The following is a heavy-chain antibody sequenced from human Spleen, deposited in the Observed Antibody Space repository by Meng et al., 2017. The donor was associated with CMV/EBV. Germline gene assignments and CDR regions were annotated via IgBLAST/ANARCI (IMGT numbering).Heavy chain of an antibody. CDR3: ASGGRIVGATDY. Sequence: ASVKVSCKTSGYTFIDYYIHWVRHAPGEGLEWMAWINPKTGGTHSAQKFQGRVTMTRDTSVSTVYMELTSLKFDDTAVFYCASGGRIVGATDYWGQGTQVTVSS. D-gene: IGHD1-26*01. CDR1: GYTFIDYY. CDR2: INPKTGGT. V-gene: IGHV1-2*02. J-gene: IGHJ4*02.